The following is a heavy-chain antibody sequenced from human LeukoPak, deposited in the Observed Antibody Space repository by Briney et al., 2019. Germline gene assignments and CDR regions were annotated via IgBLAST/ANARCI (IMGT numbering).Heavy chain of an antibody. J-gene: IGHJ6*02. D-gene: IGHD3-3*01. CDR3: ARGDMYYDFWSGYYTDQYYYYYGMDV. V-gene: IGHV3-23*01. CDR1: GFTFSSYA. Sequence: PGGSLRLSCAASGFTFSSYAMSWVRRAPGKGLGWFSAISGSGGSTYYADSVKGRFTISRDNSKNTLYLQMNSLRAEDTAVYYCARGDMYYDFWSGYYTDQYYYYYGMDVWGQGTTVTVSS. CDR2: ISGSGGST.